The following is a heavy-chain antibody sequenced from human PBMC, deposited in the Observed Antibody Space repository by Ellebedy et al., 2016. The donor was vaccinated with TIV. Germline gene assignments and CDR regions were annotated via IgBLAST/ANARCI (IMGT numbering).Heavy chain of an antibody. V-gene: IGHV4-59*08. D-gene: IGHD6-19*01. CDR2: IYYSGST. CDR3: ARAYSSGWSPYYYYYYGMDV. CDR1: GGSISSYY. Sequence: MPSETLSLTCTVSGGSISSYYWSWIRQPPGKGLEWIGYIYYSGSTNYNPSLKSRVTISVDTSKNQFSLKLSSVTAADTAVYYCARAYSSGWSPYYYYYYGMDVWGQGTTVTVSS. J-gene: IGHJ6*02.